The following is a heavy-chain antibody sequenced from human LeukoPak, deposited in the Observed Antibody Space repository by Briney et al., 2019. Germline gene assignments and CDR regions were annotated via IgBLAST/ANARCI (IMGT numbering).Heavy chain of an antibody. CDR2: INAGNGNT. J-gene: IGHJ3*02. CDR3: ARAEDIVVVGDAFDI. CDR1: GYTFTRYA. V-gene: IGHV1-3*01. Sequence: ASVKVSCKASGYTFTRYAMHWVRQAPGQRLEWMGWINAGNGNTKYSQKFQGRVTITRDTSASTAYMELSSLRSEDTAVYYCARAEDIVVVGDAFDIWGQGTMVTVSS. D-gene: IGHD2-15*01.